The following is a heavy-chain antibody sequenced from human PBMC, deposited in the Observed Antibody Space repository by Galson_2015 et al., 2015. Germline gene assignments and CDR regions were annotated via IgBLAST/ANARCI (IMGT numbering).Heavy chain of an antibody. D-gene: IGHD2-2*01. Sequence: SLRLSCAASGFTFSSYAMSWVRQAPGKGLEWVSAISGSGGSTYYADSVKGRFTISRDNSKNTLYLQMNSQRAEDTAVYYCAKTPATYCSSTSCYGGGLDFDYWGQGTLVTVSS. V-gene: IGHV3-23*01. J-gene: IGHJ4*02. CDR2: ISGSGGST. CDR1: GFTFSSYA. CDR3: AKTPATYCSSTSCYGGGLDFDY.